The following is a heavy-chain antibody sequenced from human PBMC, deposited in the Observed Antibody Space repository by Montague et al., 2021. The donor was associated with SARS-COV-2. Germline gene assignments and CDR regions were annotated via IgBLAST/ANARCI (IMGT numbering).Heavy chain of an antibody. CDR3: ARGQNFGSGNSCNFDH. Sequence: CAISGDSDCIVGLSRNSVGQSSSIRPRRLVGCCFLSKWTTNYAVSVQSRITVNPDTSKNHFSLQLDSVTPEDTAVYYCARGQNFGSGNSCNFDHWGQGTLVSVSS. CDR1: GDSDCIVGLS. J-gene: IGHJ4*02. CDR2: CCFLSKWTT. V-gene: IGHV6-1*01. D-gene: IGHD3-10*01.